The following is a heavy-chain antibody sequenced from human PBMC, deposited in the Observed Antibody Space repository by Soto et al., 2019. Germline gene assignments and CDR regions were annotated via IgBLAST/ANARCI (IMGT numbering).Heavy chain of an antibody. D-gene: IGHD6-19*01. Sequence: PSETLSLTCTVSGGSISSYYWSWIRQPLGKGPEWIGYTYYNGDTKYNPALRSRVTMSEDTSKNQFSLRLSSVTAADTAVYFCARGPAYIDGWRTFDLWGRGILVTVSS. CDR1: GGSISSYY. CDR3: ARGPAYIDGWRTFDL. CDR2: TYYNGDT. J-gene: IGHJ5*02. V-gene: IGHV4-59*01.